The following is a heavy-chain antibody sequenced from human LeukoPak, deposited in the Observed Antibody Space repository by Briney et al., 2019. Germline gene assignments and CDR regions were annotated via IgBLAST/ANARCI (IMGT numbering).Heavy chain of an antibody. CDR2: ISSSSSYI. Sequence: GGSLRLSCAASGFNFRSYWMNWVRQAPGKGLEWVSSISSSSSYIYYADSVKGRFTISRDNAKNSLYLQMNSLRAEDTAVYYCARDPLAYCGGDCYPNWFDPWGQGTLVTVSS. V-gene: IGHV3-21*01. D-gene: IGHD2-21*02. CDR1: GFNFRSYW. J-gene: IGHJ5*02. CDR3: ARDPLAYCGGDCYPNWFDP.